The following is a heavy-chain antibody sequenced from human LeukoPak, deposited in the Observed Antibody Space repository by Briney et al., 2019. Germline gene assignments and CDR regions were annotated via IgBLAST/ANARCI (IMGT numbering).Heavy chain of an antibody. CDR1: GGSISSYY. Sequence: SETLSLTCTVSGGSISSYYWSWIRQPPGKGLEWIGYIYYSGSTNYNPSLKSRVTMSVDTSKNQFSLKLSSVTAADTAVYYCARDNGIVVVPAAIYWFDPWGQGTLVTVSS. CDR2: IYYSGST. J-gene: IGHJ5*02. V-gene: IGHV4-59*12. CDR3: ARDNGIVVVPAAIYWFDP. D-gene: IGHD2-2*01.